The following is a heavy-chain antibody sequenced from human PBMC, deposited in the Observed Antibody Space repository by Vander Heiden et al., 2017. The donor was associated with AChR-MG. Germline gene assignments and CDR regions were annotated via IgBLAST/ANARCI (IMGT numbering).Heavy chain of an antibody. CDR2: ISGSGGST. CDR1: GFTFSSYA. Sequence: EVQLLESGGGLVQPGGSLRLSCAASGFTFSSYAMSWVRQAPGKGLEWVSAISGSGGSTYYADSVKGRFTISRDNSKNTLYLQMNSLRAEDTAVYYCAKDRDGSSGYHNYFDYWGQGTLVTVSS. V-gene: IGHV3-23*01. D-gene: IGHD3-22*01. CDR3: AKDRDGSSGYHNYFDY. J-gene: IGHJ4*02.